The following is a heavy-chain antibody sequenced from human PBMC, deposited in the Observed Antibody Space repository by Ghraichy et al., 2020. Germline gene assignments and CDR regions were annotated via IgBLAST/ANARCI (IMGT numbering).Heavy chain of an antibody. V-gene: IGHV3-30-3*01. D-gene: IGHD2-15*01. CDR3: ARDLGIVVVAAAFGSGSPLDY. Sequence: GESLNISCLASGFSFSSYAMHWVRQTPGKALEWVAVLSDDGTSEFYADSVKGRFTISRDTSKNTLYLQMNNLRPEDTALYYCARDLGIVVVAAAFGSGSPLDYWGQGTLVIVSS. CDR1: GFSFSSYA. J-gene: IGHJ4*02. CDR2: LSDDGTSE.